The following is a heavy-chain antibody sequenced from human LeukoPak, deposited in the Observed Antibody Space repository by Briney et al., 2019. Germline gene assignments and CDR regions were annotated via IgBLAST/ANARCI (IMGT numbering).Heavy chain of an antibody. CDR1: GLTLSSCA. J-gene: IGHJ4*03. CDR2: ISISGDT. CDR3: AKELRPNDY. Sequence: GGSLRLSCAASGLTLSSCAMSCVRQAPGKGLEWVSSISISGDTYYADSVKGRFTLSRDNSMDTLYLQMNSLSVEDTAVYYCAKELRPNDYWGQGTLVTVSS. D-gene: IGHD2-15*01. V-gene: IGHV3-23*01.